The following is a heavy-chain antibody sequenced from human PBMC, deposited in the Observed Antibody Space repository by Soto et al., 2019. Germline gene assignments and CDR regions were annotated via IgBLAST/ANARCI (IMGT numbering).Heavy chain of an antibody. CDR3: AREFASRYYYDSSGYYTPDYYYGMDV. CDR2: ISYDGSNK. CDR1: GFTCSSYA. J-gene: IGHJ6*02. D-gene: IGHD3-22*01. Sequence: GGSLRLSCAASGFTCSSYAMHWVRQAPGKGLEWVAVISYDGSNKYYADSVKGRFTISRDNSKNTLYLQMNSLRAEDTAVYYCAREFASRYYYDSSGYYTPDYYYGMDVWGQGTTVTVSS. V-gene: IGHV3-30-3*01.